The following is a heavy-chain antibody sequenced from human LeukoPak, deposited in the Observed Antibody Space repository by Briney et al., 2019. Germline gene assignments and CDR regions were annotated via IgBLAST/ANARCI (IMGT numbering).Heavy chain of an antibody. Sequence: PSGTLSLTCTVSGGSISSYYWSWIRQPPGKGLEWIGYIYYSGSTNYNPSLKSRVTISVDTSKNQFSLKLSSVTAADTAVYYCASGPYGDYGKFDYWGQGTLVTVSS. V-gene: IGHV4-59*01. CDR3: ASGPYGDYGKFDY. D-gene: IGHD4-17*01. CDR1: GGSISSYY. CDR2: IYYSGST. J-gene: IGHJ4*02.